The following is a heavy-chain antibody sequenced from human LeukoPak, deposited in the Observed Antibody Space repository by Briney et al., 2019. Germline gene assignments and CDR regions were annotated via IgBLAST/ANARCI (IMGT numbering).Heavy chain of an antibody. CDR3: AKGGGDSSGFDY. CDR2: ISFDGSNK. V-gene: IGHV3-30*18. CDR1: GFSFSIYG. D-gene: IGHD3-22*01. Sequence: GRSLRLSCAASGFSFSIYGMHWVRQAPGKGLEWVAVISFDGSNKYYADSVKGRFTISRDNSKNTLYLQINSLRVEDTAVYYCAKGGGDSSGFDYWGQGTLVTVSS. J-gene: IGHJ4*02.